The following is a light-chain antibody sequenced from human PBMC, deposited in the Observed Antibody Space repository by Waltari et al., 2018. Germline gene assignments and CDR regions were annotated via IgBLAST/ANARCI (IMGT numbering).Light chain of an antibody. V-gene: IGLV2-11*01. J-gene: IGLJ2*01. CDR1: SSDVGGYNY. CDR2: DGR. Sequence: QSALTQPRSVSGSPGQSVTISCTGTSSDVGGYNYVSWYQQHPGKAPKLLIYDGRKRPSGVPDRFSGSKSGNTASLTISGLQAEDEADYYCCSYAGSYTVFGGGTKLTVL. CDR3: CSYAGSYTV.